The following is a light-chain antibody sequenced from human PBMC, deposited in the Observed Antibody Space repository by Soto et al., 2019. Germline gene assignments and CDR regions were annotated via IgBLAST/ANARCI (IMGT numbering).Light chain of an antibody. V-gene: IGKV3-11*01. J-gene: IGKJ4*01. CDR2: SAS. CDR1: QSVSSN. CDR3: QQRSKWPPT. Sequence: EIVLTQSPATLSLSPGERGTLSCRASQSVSSNLAWYQQKPGQAPRLLIYSASNRATGIPARFSGSGSGTDFTLTISSLEPEDFALYYCQQRSKWPPTFGGGTKVEI.